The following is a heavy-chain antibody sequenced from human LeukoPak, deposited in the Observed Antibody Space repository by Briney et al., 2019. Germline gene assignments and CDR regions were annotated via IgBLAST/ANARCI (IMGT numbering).Heavy chain of an antibody. J-gene: IGHJ2*01. V-gene: IGHV1-2*02. D-gene: IGHD3-22*01. CDR3: ARWHYEKSGFFDWYFDL. Sequence: ASVKVSFKASGYTFTVDYIHWVRQAPGQGLEWMGWINPNSGGTNYAQKFQGRVTMTRDRSISTAYMELSRLRSDDTAVYFCARWHYEKSGFFDWYFDLWGRGTLLIVSS. CDR1: GYTFTVDY. CDR2: INPNSGGT.